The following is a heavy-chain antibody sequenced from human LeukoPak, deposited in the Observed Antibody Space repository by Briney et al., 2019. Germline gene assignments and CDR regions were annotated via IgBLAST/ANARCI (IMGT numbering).Heavy chain of an antibody. CDR2: IYHSGST. CDR3: ARHGSGGTTWVKGRYFDY. D-gene: IGHD1-7*01. V-gene: IGHV4-38-2*01. Sequence: SETLSLTCAVSGYSISSGYYWGWIRQPPGKGLEWIGSIYHSGSTYYNPSLKSRVTISVDTSKNQFSLKLSSVTAADTAVYYCARHGSGGTTWVKGRYFDYWGQGTLVTVSS. CDR1: GYSISSGYY. J-gene: IGHJ4*02.